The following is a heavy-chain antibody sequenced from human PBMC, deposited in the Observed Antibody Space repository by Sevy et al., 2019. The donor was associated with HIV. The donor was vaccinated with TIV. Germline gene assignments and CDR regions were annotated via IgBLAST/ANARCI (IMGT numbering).Heavy chain of an antibody. J-gene: IGHJ6*02. D-gene: IGHD2-15*01. Sequence: GGSLRLSCAASGFTFSSYNMNWVRQPPGKGLEWVSSISSSSNYITYADSVKGRFTISRDNAKNSLYLEMNTLRAEDTAVYYCARVVAYCSGGTCFPGYYYGMHVWGQGTTVTVSS. CDR1: GFTFSSYN. CDR2: ISSSSNYI. CDR3: ARVVAYCSGGTCFPGYYYGMHV. V-gene: IGHV3-21*01.